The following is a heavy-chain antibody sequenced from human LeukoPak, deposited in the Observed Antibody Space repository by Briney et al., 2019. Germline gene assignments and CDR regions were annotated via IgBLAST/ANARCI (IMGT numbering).Heavy chain of an antibody. V-gene: IGHV3-11*04. CDR3: AQGSKAVLFTRARYMDV. CDR2: ISSSGSTI. D-gene: IGHD6-19*01. CDR1: GFTFSDYY. Sequence: GGSLRLSCAASGFTFSDYYMSWIRQAPGKGLEWVSYISSSGSTIYYADSVKGRFTISRDNAKNSLYLQMTSLRAEATAVYFCAQGSKAVLFTRARYMDVWGKGTTVTISS. J-gene: IGHJ6*03.